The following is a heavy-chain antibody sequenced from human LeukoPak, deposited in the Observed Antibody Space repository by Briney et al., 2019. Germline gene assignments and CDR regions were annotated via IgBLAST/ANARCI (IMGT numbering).Heavy chain of an antibody. Sequence: GGSLRLSCAASGFTFDDYAMHWVRQAPGKGLEWVSGISWNSGSTGYADSVKGRFTISRDNAKNSLYLQMNSLRAEDTAVYYCAKRYCGGDCYSESGYYYYYYMDVWGKGTTVTVSS. CDR2: ISWNSGST. D-gene: IGHD2-21*01. CDR3: AKRYCGGDCYSESGYYYYYYMDV. J-gene: IGHJ6*03. CDR1: GFTFDDYA. V-gene: IGHV3-9*01.